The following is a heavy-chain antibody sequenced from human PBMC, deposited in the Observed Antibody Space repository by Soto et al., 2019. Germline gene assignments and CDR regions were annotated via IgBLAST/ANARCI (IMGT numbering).Heavy chain of an antibody. CDR2: TYYRSKWYN. V-gene: IGHV6-1*01. CDR1: GDSVSSNSAA. J-gene: IGHJ4*02. CDR3: AREGPSYYYDSSGFVGLDY. D-gene: IGHD3-22*01. Sequence: SQTLSLTCAISGDSVSSNSAAWNWIRQSPSRGLEWLGRTYYRSKWYNDYAVSVKSRITINPDSSKNQFTLQLNSLTHEDTAVYYCAREGPSYYYDSSGFVGLDYWGQGTLVTVSS.